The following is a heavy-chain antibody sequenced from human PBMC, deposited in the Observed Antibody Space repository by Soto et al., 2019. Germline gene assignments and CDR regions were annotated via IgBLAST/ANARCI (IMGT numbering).Heavy chain of an antibody. CDR2: IYYSGST. CDR1: GGSISSGDYY. D-gene: IGHD3-22*01. J-gene: IGHJ6*02. CDR3: ARMGYYYDSSGYLWYYYGMDV. Sequence: PSETLSLTCTVSGGSISSGDYYWSWIRQPPGKGLEWIGYIYYSGSTYYNPSLKSRVTISVDTSKNQFSLKLSSVTAADTAVYYCARMGYYYDSSGYLWYYYGMDVWGQGTTVTVSS. V-gene: IGHV4-30-4*01.